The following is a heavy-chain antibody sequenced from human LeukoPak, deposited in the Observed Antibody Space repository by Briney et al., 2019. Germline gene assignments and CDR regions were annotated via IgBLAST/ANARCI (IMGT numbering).Heavy chain of an antibody. Sequence: GGSLRLSCAASGFTFRNYAMSWVRQAPGKGLEWVSTISGSGVDTDYADSVKDRFPISRDNSRNTLYLQMNSLRAEDSAVYYCAKHQDWTVTVPDYWGQGTLVTVSS. J-gene: IGHJ4*02. CDR2: ISGSGVDT. CDR3: AKHQDWTVTVPDY. CDR1: GFTFRNYA. V-gene: IGHV3-23*01. D-gene: IGHD4-17*01.